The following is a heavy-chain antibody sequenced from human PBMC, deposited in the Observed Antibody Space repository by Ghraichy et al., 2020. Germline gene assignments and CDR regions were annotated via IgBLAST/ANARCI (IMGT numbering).Heavy chain of an antibody. CDR2: IWSDGSNK. Sequence: SLNISCAASGFTFSRFGMNWVRQAPGKGLEWVAIIWSDGSNKYYADSVKGRFTISRDDSKNTLYLQMNSLRAEDTAVYYCTRDRWDSTVHYSDYWGQGTLVTVSS. J-gene: IGHJ4*02. D-gene: IGHD4-17*01. V-gene: IGHV3-33*01. CDR3: TRDRWDSTVHYSDY. CDR1: GFTFSRFG.